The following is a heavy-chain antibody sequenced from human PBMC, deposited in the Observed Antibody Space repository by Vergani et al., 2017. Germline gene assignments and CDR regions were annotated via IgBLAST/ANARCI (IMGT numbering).Heavy chain of an antibody. CDR2: ISGSGGST. Sequence: EVQLLESGGGLVQPGGSLRLSCAASGFTFSSYAMRWVRQAPGKGLEWVSAISGSGGSTYYADSVKGRFTISRDTSKKTLYLQMNSLRAEDTAVYYCAKDLRRAAAGTRFGYWGQGTLVTVSS. CDR3: AKDLRRAAAGTRFGY. D-gene: IGHD6-13*01. V-gene: IGHV3-23*01. CDR1: GFTFSSYA. J-gene: IGHJ4*02.